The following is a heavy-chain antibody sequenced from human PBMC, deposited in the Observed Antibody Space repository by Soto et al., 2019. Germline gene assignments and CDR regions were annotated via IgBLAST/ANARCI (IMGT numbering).Heavy chain of an antibody. V-gene: IGHV5-51*01. Sequence: GESLKISCKGSGYHFTNYWVGWVRQMPGKGLEWMGIIYPGDYETRYSPSFQGQVTISADKSISTAYLQWSSLEASDTAMYYCARNPNGDYDIMDVWGQGTTVTVSS. CDR2: IYPGDYET. CDR1: GYHFTNYW. J-gene: IGHJ6*02. CDR3: ARNPNGDYDIMDV. D-gene: IGHD4-17*01.